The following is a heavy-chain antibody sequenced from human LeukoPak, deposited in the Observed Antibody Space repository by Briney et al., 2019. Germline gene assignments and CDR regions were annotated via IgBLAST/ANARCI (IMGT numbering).Heavy chain of an antibody. CDR3: AKEFLVLPAYDSLDV. Sequence: PGGSLRLSCAASGFTFSSYSMSWVRQAPGKGLEWVSAISGSDYTTNYADSVKGRFTISRDNSKNTLYLQMNSLRAEDTAIYYCAKEFLVLPAYDSLDVWGQGTTVTVSS. CDR1: GFTFSSYS. D-gene: IGHD2-2*01. CDR2: ISGSDYTT. J-gene: IGHJ3*01. V-gene: IGHV3-23*01.